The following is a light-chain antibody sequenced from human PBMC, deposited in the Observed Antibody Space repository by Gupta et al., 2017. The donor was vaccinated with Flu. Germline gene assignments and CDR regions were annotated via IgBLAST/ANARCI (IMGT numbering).Light chain of an antibody. CDR3: GTWDNSLSAWV. Sequence: QSALTQPPSVSAAPGQKVTIACPRSSSNIGNDYISWYQHLPGTAPKLLIYENNKRPSGTPDRFSGSKSGTSATLGITGLQTGDEADYYCGTWDNSLSAWVFGGGTKLTVL. CDR1: SSNIGNDY. V-gene: IGLV1-51*01. J-gene: IGLJ3*02. CDR2: ENN.